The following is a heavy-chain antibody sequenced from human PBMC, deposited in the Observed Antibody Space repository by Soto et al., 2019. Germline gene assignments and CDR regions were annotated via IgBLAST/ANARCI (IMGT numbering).Heavy chain of an antibody. J-gene: IGHJ4*02. CDR3: AKVEDYDFWSGSHPLDY. V-gene: IGHV3-23*01. CDR2: ISGSGGST. CDR1: GFTFSSYA. Sequence: GGSLRLSYAASGFTFSSYAMSWVRQAPGKGLEWVSAISGSGGSTYYADSVKGRFTISRDNSKNTLYLQMNSLRAEDTAVYYCAKVEDYDFWSGSHPLDYWGQGTLVTVSS. D-gene: IGHD3-3*01.